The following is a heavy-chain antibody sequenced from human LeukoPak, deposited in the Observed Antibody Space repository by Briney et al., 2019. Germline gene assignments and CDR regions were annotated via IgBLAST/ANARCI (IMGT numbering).Heavy chain of an antibody. D-gene: IGHD1-26*01. CDR1: GFTFSSYA. CDR2: ISAGSDYI. CDR3: ARWGLGPSFDY. J-gene: IGHJ4*02. V-gene: IGHV3-21*01. Sequence: PGRFLRLSCAASGFTFSSYAMHWVRQAPGKGLEWISYISAGSDYIYYADSVKGRFTISRDNAKNSLSLQMNSLRAEDTAVYYCARWGLGPSFDYWGQGTLVIVSS.